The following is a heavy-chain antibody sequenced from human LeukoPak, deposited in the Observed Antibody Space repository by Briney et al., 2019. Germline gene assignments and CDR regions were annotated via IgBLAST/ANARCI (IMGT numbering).Heavy chain of an antibody. Sequence: SETLSLTCTVSGGSISSHYWSWVRQPPGKGLEWIGYVSNRGSTDYNPSLKSRVIISIDTSKNQFSLRLSSMTAADTAVYYCARENDRYGRINYRGQGTQVTVSS. V-gene: IGHV4-59*11. CDR1: GGSISSHY. D-gene: IGHD5-18*01. J-gene: IGHJ4*02. CDR3: ARENDRYGRINY. CDR2: VSNRGST.